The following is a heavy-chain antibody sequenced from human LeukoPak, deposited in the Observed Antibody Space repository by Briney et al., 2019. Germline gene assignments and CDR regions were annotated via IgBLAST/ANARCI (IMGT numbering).Heavy chain of an antibody. CDR3: AYSGGASSGWRFDY. CDR1: GFTFSSYS. Sequence: KPGGSLRLSCAASGFTFSSYSMSCVRQAPGKGLEWVSSISSSSSFIYYADSVKGRFTISGDNAKNSLYLQMNSLRAEDTAVYYCAYSGGASSGWRFDYWGQGTLVTVSS. D-gene: IGHD6-19*01. J-gene: IGHJ4*02. V-gene: IGHV3-21*01. CDR2: ISSSSSFI.